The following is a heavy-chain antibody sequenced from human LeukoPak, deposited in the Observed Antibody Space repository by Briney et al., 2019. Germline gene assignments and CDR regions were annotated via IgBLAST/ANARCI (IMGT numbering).Heavy chain of an antibody. D-gene: IGHD4-23*01. CDR2: ISGSGTVT. J-gene: IGHJ3*02. CDR1: GFTFSNHA. CDR3: ANEDGNSGDAFDI. V-gene: IGHV3-23*01. Sequence: GGSLRLSCAASGFTFSNHAMNWVRQAPGKGLEWVSIISGSGTVTYYADSVRGRFTISRDNSKNTLYLQMNSLRAEDTAIYYCANEDGNSGDAFDIWGQGTMVTVSS.